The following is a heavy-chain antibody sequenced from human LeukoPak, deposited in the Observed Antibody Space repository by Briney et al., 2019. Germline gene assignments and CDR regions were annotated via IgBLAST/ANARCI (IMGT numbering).Heavy chain of an antibody. D-gene: IGHD3-3*01. CDR3: ARGCDFWSGYCY. V-gene: IGHV4-59*02. CDR1: GDSVNDYY. Sequence: SETLSLTCTVSGDSVNDYYWNWIRQPPGKGLEWIGYIYYSGSTNYNPSLKSRVTISVDTSKNQFSLKLSSVTAADTAVYYCARGCDFWSGYCYWGQGTLVTVSS. CDR2: IYYSGST. J-gene: IGHJ4*02.